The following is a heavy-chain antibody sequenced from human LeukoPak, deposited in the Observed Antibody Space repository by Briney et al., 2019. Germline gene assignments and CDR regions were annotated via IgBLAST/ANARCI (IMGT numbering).Heavy chain of an antibody. Sequence: SETLSLTCTVSGGSISSSSYYWGWIRQPPRKGLEWIGSIYYSGSTYYNPSLKSRVTISVDTSKNQFSLKLSSVTAADTAVYYCARDSSGYYLSAFDIWGQGTMVTVSS. CDR3: ARDSSGYYLSAFDI. V-gene: IGHV4-39*02. CDR1: GGSISSSSYY. J-gene: IGHJ3*02. D-gene: IGHD3-22*01. CDR2: IYYSGST.